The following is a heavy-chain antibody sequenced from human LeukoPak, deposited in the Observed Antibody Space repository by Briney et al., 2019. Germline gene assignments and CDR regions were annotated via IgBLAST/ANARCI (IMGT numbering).Heavy chain of an antibody. CDR3: ATGGAIDY. J-gene: IGHJ4*02. CDR1: GGSFSGYY. CDR2: INHGGDT. V-gene: IGHV4-34*01. D-gene: IGHD3-10*01. Sequence: SETLSLTCAVYGGSFSGYYWNWIRQPPGKGLEWIGEINHGGDTNYNPSLKSRVTISVDTSKNQFFLKLSSVTAADTAAYYCATGGAIDYWGQGTLVTVSS.